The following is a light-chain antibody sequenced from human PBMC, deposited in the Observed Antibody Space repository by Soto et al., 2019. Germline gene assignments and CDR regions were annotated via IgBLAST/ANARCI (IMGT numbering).Light chain of an antibody. CDR1: SSNIGAGYE. J-gene: IGLJ1*01. Sequence: QSVLTQPPSVSEAPGQRVTISCTGSSSNIGAGYEAHWYQQVPGTAPKLLIYENNNRTSGVPDRFSGSKSGTSASLAITGLKAEDEAEYYCKSYDSSLSGYVFGTGTKVTVL. CDR2: ENN. V-gene: IGLV1-40*01. CDR3: KSYDSSLSGYV.